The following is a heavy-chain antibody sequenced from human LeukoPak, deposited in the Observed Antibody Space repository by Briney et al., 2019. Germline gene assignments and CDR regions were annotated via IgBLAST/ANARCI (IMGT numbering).Heavy chain of an antibody. V-gene: IGHV3-23*01. D-gene: IGHD3-10*01. CDR2: ISGSGGST. CDR1: GFTFSSYA. Sequence: GGSLRLSCAASGFTFSSYAMSWVRQAPGKGLEWVSAISGSGGSTYYADSVKGRFTISRENSKNTLYLQMNSLRAEDTAVYYCAKAPYGSGKRGWYFDLWGRGTLVTVSS. J-gene: IGHJ2*01. CDR3: AKAPYGSGKRGWYFDL.